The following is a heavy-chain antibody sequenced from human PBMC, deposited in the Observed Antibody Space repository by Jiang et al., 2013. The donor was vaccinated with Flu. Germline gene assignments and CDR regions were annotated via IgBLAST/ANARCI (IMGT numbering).Heavy chain of an antibody. V-gene: IGHV4-39*01. Sequence: GPGLVKPSETLSLTCTVSGGSISSSSYYWGWIRQPPGKGLEWIGSIYYSGSTYYNPSLKSRVTISVDTSKNQFSLKLSSVTAADTAVYYCATILTGYYNRGYYFDYWAREPWSPSPQ. CDR3: ATILTGYYNRGYYFDY. D-gene: IGHD3-9*01. J-gene: IGHJ4*02. CDR2: IYYSGST. CDR1: GGSISSSSYY.